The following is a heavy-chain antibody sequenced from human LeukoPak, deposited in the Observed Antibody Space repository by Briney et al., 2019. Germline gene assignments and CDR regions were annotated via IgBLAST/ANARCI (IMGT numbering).Heavy chain of an antibody. CDR1: DGSISSYY. J-gene: IGHJ4*02. D-gene: IGHD1-26*01. V-gene: IGHV4-59*08. Sequence: SETLSLTCTVSDGSISSYYWSWIRQPPGKGLEWIGYIYYSGSTNYNPSLKNRVTISVDTSKNQFSLKLRSVTAADTAVYYCAGGTYYYFDFWGQGTLVTVSS. CDR3: AGGTYYYFDF. CDR2: IYYSGST.